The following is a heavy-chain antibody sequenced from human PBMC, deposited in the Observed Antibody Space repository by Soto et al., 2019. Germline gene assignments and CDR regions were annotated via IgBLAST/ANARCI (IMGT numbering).Heavy chain of an antibody. CDR3: ARTVGAAYYFDF. J-gene: IGHJ4*02. CDR1: GGSISSYY. V-gene: IGHV4-59*12. Sequence: SETLSLTCTVSGGSISSYYWSWIRQPPGKGLEWIGYIYYSGSTNYNPSLKSRVNMSIDTSNNHFSLNLKSVTAADAAVYYCARTVGAAYYFDFWGQGALVTVSS. D-gene: IGHD1-26*01. CDR2: IYYSGST.